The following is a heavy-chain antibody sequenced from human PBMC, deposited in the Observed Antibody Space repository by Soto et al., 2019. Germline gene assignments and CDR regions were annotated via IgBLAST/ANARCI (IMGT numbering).Heavy chain of an antibody. CDR3: ATLIPSSIAAPWYFDY. V-gene: IGHV1-24*01. CDR1: GYTLTELS. D-gene: IGHD6-6*01. J-gene: IGHJ4*02. CDR2: FDPEDGET. Sequence: GASVKVSCKVSGYTLTELSMHWVLQAPGKGLEWMGGFDPEDGETIYAQKFQGRVTMTEDTSTDTAYMELSSLRSEDTAVYYCATLIPSSIAAPWYFDYWGQGTLVTVSS.